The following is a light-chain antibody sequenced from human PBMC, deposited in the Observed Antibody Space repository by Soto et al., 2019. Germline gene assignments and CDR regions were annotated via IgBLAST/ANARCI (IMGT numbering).Light chain of an antibody. CDR3: QQYYSYSLT. J-gene: IGKJ4*01. CDR2: AAS. CDR1: RSINNN. Sequence: DIQMTQSPSSLSASVGDRVSISCRASRSINNNLNWYQQKPGKAPKLLIYAASTLHSGVPSRFSGSGSGTDFTLTISCLQSEDFATYYCQQYYSYSLTFGGGTKVDTK. V-gene: IGKV1-39*01.